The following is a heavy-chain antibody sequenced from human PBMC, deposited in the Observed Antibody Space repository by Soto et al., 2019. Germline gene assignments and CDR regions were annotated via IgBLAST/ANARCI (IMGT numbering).Heavy chain of an antibody. CDR2: ISAYNGNT. Sequence: QVQLVQSGAAVKKPGASVKVSCKASGYTFTSYGFSWVRQAPGQGLEWMGWISAYNGNTNYAQKLQGRVTMTTATPTSTAYMELRSLRSDDTAVYYCASYHLTSSYYGMDVWGQGTTVTVSS. CDR3: ASYHLTSSYYGMDV. CDR1: GYTFTSYG. V-gene: IGHV1-18*01. J-gene: IGHJ6*02.